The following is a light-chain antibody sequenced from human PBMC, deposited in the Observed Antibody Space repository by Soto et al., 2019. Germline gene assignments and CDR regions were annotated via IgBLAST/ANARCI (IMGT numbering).Light chain of an antibody. J-gene: IGKJ1*01. CDR3: QQYNSYSQT. V-gene: IGKV1-5*01. Sequence: DIQMTHSPSTLSASEGDKVTITCRASQSISSGWAWYQQKPGKAPKLLIYDASSLESGVPSRFSGSGSGTEFTLTISSLQPDDFATYYCQQYNSYSQTFGQGTKVEIK. CDR2: DAS. CDR1: QSISSG.